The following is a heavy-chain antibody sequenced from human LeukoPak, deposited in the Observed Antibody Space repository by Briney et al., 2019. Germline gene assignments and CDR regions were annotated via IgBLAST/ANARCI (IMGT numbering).Heavy chain of an antibody. D-gene: IGHD6-19*01. CDR3: ALLAVASDLDY. V-gene: IGHV3-48*03. CDR1: GFMFSSFE. Sequence: GGSLRLSCAASGFMFSSFEMYWVRQAPGKGLEWVSYISSGASTMYYADSVKGRFTISRDNAKNSLFLQMNSLRAEDTAVYYCALLAVASDLDYWGQGTLVTVSS. J-gene: IGHJ4*02. CDR2: ISSGASTM.